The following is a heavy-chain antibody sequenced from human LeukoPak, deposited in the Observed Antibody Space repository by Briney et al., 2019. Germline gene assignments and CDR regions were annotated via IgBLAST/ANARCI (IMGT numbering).Heavy chain of an antibody. CDR3: ARGRKRWVFGVVIIPGGVYGMDV. D-gene: IGHD3-3*01. CDR2: INPSGGST. V-gene: IGHV1-46*01. Sequence: ASVKVSCKASGYTFTSYYMHWVRQAPGQGLEWMGIINPSGGSTSYAQKFQGRVTMTRDTSTSTVYMERSSLRSEDTAVYYCARGRKRWVFGVVIIPGGVYGMDVWGQGTTVTVSS. J-gene: IGHJ6*02. CDR1: GYTFTSYY.